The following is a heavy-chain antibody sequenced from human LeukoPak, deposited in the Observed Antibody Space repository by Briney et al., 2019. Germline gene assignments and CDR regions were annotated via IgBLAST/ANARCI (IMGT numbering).Heavy chain of an antibody. CDR1: GGSISSYY. D-gene: IGHD3-22*01. CDR2: IYYSGNT. Sequence: SETLSLTCTVSGGSISSYYWSWIRQPPGKGLEWIGYIYYSGNTNYNPSLKSRVTISVDTSKNQFSLKLNSVTAADTAVYYCARGSYYDSSGVDAFDIWGQGTMVTVSS. CDR3: ARGSYYDSSGVDAFDI. V-gene: IGHV4-59*08. J-gene: IGHJ3*02.